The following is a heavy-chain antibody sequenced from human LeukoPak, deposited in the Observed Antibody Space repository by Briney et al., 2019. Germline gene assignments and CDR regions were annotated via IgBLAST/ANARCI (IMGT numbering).Heavy chain of an antibody. CDR2: INPSGGST. Sequence: ASVKVSCKASGYTFTSYYMHWVRQAPGQGLGWMGIINPSGGSTSYAQKFQGRVTMTRDTSTSTVYMELSSLRSEDTAVYYCARDGYCTNGVCTDFDYWGQGTLVTVSS. J-gene: IGHJ4*02. V-gene: IGHV1-46*01. CDR3: ARDGYCTNGVCTDFDY. CDR1: GYTFTSYY. D-gene: IGHD2-8*01.